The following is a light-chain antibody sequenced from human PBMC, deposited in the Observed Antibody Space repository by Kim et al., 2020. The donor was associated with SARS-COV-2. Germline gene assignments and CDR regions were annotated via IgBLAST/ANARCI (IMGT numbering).Light chain of an antibody. J-gene: IGLJ3*02. CDR2: SND. Sequence: GKRVTISCSGSRSNIGSNFVNWYQQLPGTAPKLLIYSNDYRPSGVPDRFSGSKSGTSASLDISGLQSEDEADYYCAAWDDSLNGSVFGGGTQLTVL. CDR3: AAWDDSLNGSV. CDR1: RSNIGSNF. V-gene: IGLV1-44*01.